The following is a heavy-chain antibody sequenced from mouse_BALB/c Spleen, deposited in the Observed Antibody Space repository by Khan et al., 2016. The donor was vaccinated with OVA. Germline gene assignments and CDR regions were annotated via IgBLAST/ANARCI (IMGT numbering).Heavy chain of an antibody. Sequence: VQLQQSGPGLVKPSQSLSLTCTVTGYSITSGYGWNWIRQFPGNKLEWMGYISYSGSTNYNPSLKSRISITRDTSKNQFFLQLNSVTTEDAATYYCARTARIKYWGQGTTLTVSS. CDR1: GYSITSGYG. V-gene: IGHV3-2*02. CDR3: ARTARIKY. CDR2: ISYSGST. D-gene: IGHD1-2*01. J-gene: IGHJ2*01.